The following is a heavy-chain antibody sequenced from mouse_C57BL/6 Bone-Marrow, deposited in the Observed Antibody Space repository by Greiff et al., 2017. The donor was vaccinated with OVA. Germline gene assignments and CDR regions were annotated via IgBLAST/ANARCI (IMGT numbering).Heavy chain of an antibody. CDR2: IDPSDSYT. Sequence: VQLQQPGAELVMPGASVKLSCKASGYTFTSYWMHWVKQRPGQGLEWIGEIDPSDSYTNYNQKFKGKSTLTVDKSSSTAYMQLSSLTSEDSAVYCCARGDGPYWYIDVWGTGTTVTVSS. D-gene: IGHD2-3*01. V-gene: IGHV1-69*01. J-gene: IGHJ1*03. CDR3: ARGDGPYWYIDV. CDR1: GYTFTSYW.